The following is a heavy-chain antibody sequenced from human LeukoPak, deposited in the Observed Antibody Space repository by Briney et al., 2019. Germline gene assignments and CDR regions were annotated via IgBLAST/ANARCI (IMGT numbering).Heavy chain of an antibody. CDR2: IYYSGST. D-gene: IGHD6-13*01. J-gene: IGHJ5*02. CDR1: GGSISSGDYY. CDR3: ARSKGHTYSSSWYWFDP. V-gene: IGHV4-30-4*01. Sequence: SETLSLTCTVSGGSISSGDYYWSWIRQPPGKGLEWIGYIYYSGSTYYNPSLKSRVTISVDTSKNQFSLKLSSVTAADTAVYYCARSKGHTYSSSWYWFDPWGQGTLVTVSS.